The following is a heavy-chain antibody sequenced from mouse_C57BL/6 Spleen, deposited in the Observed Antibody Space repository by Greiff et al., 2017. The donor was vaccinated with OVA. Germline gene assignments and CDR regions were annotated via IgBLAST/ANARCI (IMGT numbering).Heavy chain of an antibody. V-gene: IGHV7-1*01. CDR2: SRNKANDYTT. D-gene: IGHD1-1*01. CDR1: GFTFSDFY. J-gene: IGHJ1*03. Sequence: EVKVVDSGGGLVQSGRSLRLSCATSGFTFSDFYMEWVRQAPGKGLEWIAASRNKANDYTTEYSASVKGRFIVSRDTSQSILYLQMNALRAEDTAIYYCARDAPYYYGSSYGYFDVWGTGTTVTVSS. CDR3: ARDAPYYYGSSYGYFDV.